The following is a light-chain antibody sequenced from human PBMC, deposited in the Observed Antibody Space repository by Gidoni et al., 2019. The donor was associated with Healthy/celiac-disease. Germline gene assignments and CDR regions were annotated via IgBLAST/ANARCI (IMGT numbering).Light chain of an antibody. CDR2: SNN. CDR1: SSNIGSNP. V-gene: IGLV1-44*01. CDR3: AAWDDSLNGLNWV. Sequence: QSVLTQPPSASGPPGKRVTISCSGSSSNIGSNPVHLYQQLPGTAPKLLIYSNNQRPSGVPYRFSGSKSGTSASLAISGLQSEDEADYYCAAWDDSLNGLNWVFGGGTKLTVL. J-gene: IGLJ3*02.